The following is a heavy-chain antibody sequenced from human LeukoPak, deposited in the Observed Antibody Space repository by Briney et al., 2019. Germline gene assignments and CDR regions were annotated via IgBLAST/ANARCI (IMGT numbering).Heavy chain of an antibody. D-gene: IGHD4-11*01. CDR3: ARSYTVTTSLWVYYYYYMDV. CDR1: GGSFSGYY. Sequence: SETLSLTCAVYGGSFSGYYWSWIRQPPGKGLEWIGEINHSGSTNYNPSLKSRVTISVDTSKNQFSLKLSSVTAADTAVYYCARSYTVTTSLWVYYYYYMDVWGKGTTATVSS. J-gene: IGHJ6*03. V-gene: IGHV4-34*01. CDR2: INHSGST.